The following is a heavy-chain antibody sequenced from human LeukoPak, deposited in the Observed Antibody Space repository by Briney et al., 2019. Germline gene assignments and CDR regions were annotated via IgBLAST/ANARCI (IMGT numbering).Heavy chain of an antibody. Sequence: GGSPRLSCAGSGFTFSNYWVHWVRQAPGKGLVWVSRINVEGTRTDYADSVRGRFTISRDNAKNTLYLQMNGLTAEDTAIYYCVRSMSGRNDLWGQGTLVTVSS. J-gene: IGHJ5*02. CDR1: GFTFSNYW. CDR2: INVEGTRT. D-gene: IGHD3-3*01. CDR3: VRSMSGRNDL. V-gene: IGHV3-74*01.